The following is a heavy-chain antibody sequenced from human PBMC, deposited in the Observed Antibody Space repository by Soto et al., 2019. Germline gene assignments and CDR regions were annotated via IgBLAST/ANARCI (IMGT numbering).Heavy chain of an antibody. V-gene: IGHV3-49*03. CDR3: TRDRGYSYVRDYNYMDV. J-gene: IGHJ6*03. CDR1: GIVDVGDA. Sequence: GTEAGIVDVGDALSMFSQAPRKGLEWVGFIRSKAYGGTTEYAASVKGRFTISRDDSKSIAYLQMNSLKTEDTAVYYCTRDRGYSYVRDYNYMDVWGKGTTVTVS. CDR2: IRSKAYGGTT. D-gene: IGHD5-18*01.